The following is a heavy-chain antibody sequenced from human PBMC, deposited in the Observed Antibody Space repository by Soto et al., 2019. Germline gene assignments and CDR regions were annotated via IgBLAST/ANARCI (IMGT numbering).Heavy chain of an antibody. CDR1: GYTLTELS. CDR3: ARGRYGDC. Sequence: SVKVSCKVSGYTLTELSMHWVRQAPGKGLEWMGGFDPEDGETIYAQKLQGRVTVTRDTSTSTAYMELRSLRSDDTAVYYCARGRYGDCWGQGALVTVSS. J-gene: IGHJ4*02. D-gene: IGHD1-1*01. CDR2: FDPEDGET. V-gene: IGHV1-24*01.